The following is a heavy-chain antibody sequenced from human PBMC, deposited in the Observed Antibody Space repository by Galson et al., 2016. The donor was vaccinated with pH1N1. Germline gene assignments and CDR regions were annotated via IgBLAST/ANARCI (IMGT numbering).Heavy chain of an antibody. CDR1: GFSLSTSGVG. V-gene: IGHV2-5*02. D-gene: IGHD2-8*02. Sequence: PALVKPTQTLTLTCTFSGFSLSTSGVGVGWIRQPPGKALEWLALIYWDDDKRYSPSLKSRLTITKDTAKTQVVLTMTNMDPVDTVTYYCAHSSRDGNGGVCYWCFDYWGQGTLVTVSA. CDR3: AHSSRDGNGGVCYWCFDY. CDR2: IYWDDDK. J-gene: IGHJ4*02.